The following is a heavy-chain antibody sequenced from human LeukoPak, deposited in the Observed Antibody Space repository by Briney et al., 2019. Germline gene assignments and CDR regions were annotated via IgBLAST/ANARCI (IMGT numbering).Heavy chain of an antibody. CDR2: IYTSEST. CDR3: AGAPTGTGNFHH. D-gene: IGHD1-1*01. V-gene: IGHV4-4*07. Sequence: SETLSPTCTVSGGSISTYYWSWIRQPAGKGLEWIGRIYTSESTNYNPSLKSRVTMSVDTSKNQFSLKLSSVTAADTAVYYCAGAPTGTGNFHHWGQGTLVTVSS. J-gene: IGHJ1*01. CDR1: GGSISTYY.